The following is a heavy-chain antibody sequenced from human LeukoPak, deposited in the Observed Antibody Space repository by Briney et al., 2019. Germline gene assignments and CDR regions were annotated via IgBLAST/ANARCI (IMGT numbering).Heavy chain of an antibody. CDR3: AKVHSSGYYEHYDY. Sequence: GGSLRLSCVASGFTFSTYAMSWVRQAPGKGLEWVSGISASGTGTYSAGSVKGRFTISRDNSKNTLYLQMSGLRAEDTAVYYCAKVHSSGYYEHYDYWGQGTLVTVSS. V-gene: IGHV3-23*01. CDR1: GFTFSTYA. D-gene: IGHD3-22*01. CDR2: ISASGTGT. J-gene: IGHJ4*02.